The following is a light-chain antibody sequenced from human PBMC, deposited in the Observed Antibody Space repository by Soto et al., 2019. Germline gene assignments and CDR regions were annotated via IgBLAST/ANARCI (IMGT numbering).Light chain of an antibody. Sequence: EIVMTQSPATLYVSPGERATLSCRASQSVSSNLAWYQQKPGQAPRLLIYGASTRATGISARFSGSGSGTEFTLTISSRQSEDFAVYYCQQYNNWPPWTFGQGTKVEMK. CDR2: GAS. CDR3: QQYNNWPPWT. CDR1: QSVSSN. V-gene: IGKV3-15*01. J-gene: IGKJ1*01.